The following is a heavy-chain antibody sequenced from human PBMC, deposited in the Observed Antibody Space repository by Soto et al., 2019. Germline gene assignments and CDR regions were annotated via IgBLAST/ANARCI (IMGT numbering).Heavy chain of an antibody. J-gene: IGHJ4*02. CDR2: ISASGGRT. V-gene: IGHV3-23*01. CDR3: AKDLEVLSARFES. CDR1: GFTFGNYA. Sequence: PVGSLRLSCRASGFTFGNYAMAWVRQAPGKGLEWVSGISASGGRTYYADSAKGRFTISRDNSNNTLYLQMGSLRAEDTAVYYCAKDLEVLSARFESWGQGALVTVSS. D-gene: IGHD2-15*01.